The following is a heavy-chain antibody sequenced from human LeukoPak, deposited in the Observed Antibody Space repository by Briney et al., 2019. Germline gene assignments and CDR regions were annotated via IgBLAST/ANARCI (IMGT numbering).Heavy chain of an antibody. V-gene: IGHV4-39*01. CDR2: VYYTGST. CDR3: ARGDCSGGSCYHLDC. Sequence: SETLSPTCSVSSGSVSSSNYYWGWIRQPPGKGLEWIGSVYYTGSTYYNPSLKSRVTISVDTSKNQFSLKLYSVTAADTAVYYCARGDCSGGSCYHLDCWGQGTLVTVSS. D-gene: IGHD2-15*01. J-gene: IGHJ4*02. CDR1: SGSVSSSNYY.